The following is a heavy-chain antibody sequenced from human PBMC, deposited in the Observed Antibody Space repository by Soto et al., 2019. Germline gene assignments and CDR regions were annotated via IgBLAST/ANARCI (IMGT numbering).Heavy chain of an antibody. Sequence: GESLKISCTGSGYIFTSYWIGWVRQMPGKCLEWMGIIYPGDSDTRYSPSFQGQVTISADKSISTAYLQWSSLKASETAMYYCARLGIKRITIFGVATNGMDVWGQGTTVTVYS. CDR2: IYPGDSDT. CDR1: GYIFTSYW. J-gene: IGHJ6*02. CDR3: ARLGIKRITIFGVATNGMDV. V-gene: IGHV5-51*01. D-gene: IGHD3-3*01.